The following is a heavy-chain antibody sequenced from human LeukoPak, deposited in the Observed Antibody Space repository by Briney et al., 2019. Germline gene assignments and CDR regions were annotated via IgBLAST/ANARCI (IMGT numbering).Heavy chain of an antibody. Sequence: SETLSLTCAVSGGSISSSNWWSWVRQPPGKGLEWVGEIYHSGSTNYNPSLKSRVTISVDKSKNQFSLKLSSVTAADTAVYYCAMIPIAVAGPFDYWGQGTLVTVSS. J-gene: IGHJ4*02. V-gene: IGHV4-4*02. CDR3: AMIPIAVAGPFDY. CDR1: GGSISSSNW. CDR2: IYHSGST. D-gene: IGHD6-19*01.